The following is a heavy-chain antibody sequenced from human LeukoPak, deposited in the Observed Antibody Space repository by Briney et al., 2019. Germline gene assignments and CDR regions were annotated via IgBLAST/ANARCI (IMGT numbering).Heavy chain of an antibody. CDR2: IFSVCST. CDR3: ARGGSGYGTLELY. J-gene: IGHJ4*02. D-gene: IGHD3-10*01. CDR1: ALTVSSNY. Sequence: PGGSPRLSCAPSALTVSSNYISWVRQAPGKGLEWVSRIFSVCSTFCADAVEERYTIYRDNSENRLYRQMNSLRAEDTAMYYCARGGSGYGTLELYWGQGTVVRVS. V-gene: IGHV3-53*01.